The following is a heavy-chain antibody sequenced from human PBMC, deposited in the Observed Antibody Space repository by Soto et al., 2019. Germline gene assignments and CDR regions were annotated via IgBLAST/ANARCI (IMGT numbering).Heavy chain of an antibody. CDR1: GFTFSNFA. CDR2: ITGSGGGT. CDR3: AQRTGFLDSYGMDV. Sequence: EVQLLESGGGLVQPGDSLRLSCAASGFTFSNFAMSWVRQAPGKGLEWVSSITGSGGGTYYADSVKGRFIISRDNSKNTVYLQMHSLRAEDTAIYYCAQRTGFLDSYGMDVWGQGTTVTVSS. V-gene: IGHV3-23*01. D-gene: IGHD3-3*01. J-gene: IGHJ6*02.